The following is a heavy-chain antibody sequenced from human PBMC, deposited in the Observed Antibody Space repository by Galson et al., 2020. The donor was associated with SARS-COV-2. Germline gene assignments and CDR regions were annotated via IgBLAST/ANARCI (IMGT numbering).Heavy chain of an antibody. CDR1: GFISSRYT. V-gene: IGHV3-48*01. CDR2: IRSSTRTI. Sequence: GGPLRPSCAASGFISSRYTMSWVRQAPGKGLEWIAYIRSSTRTITYADSVKGRFTISSNSATSSVYLRMNSLRADDTAVYYCARDEHYAFDLWGQGTMVAVSS. J-gene: IGHJ3*01. D-gene: IGHD3-3*02. CDR3: ARDEHYAFDL.